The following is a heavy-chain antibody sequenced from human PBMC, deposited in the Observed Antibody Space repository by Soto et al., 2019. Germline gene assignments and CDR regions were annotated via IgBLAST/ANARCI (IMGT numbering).Heavy chain of an antibody. CDR2: INSSGITI. CDR1: GFTFITYE. V-gene: IGHV3-48*03. D-gene: IGHD3-3*01. CDR3: SRGRKELRFLECVLSYYGMDV. Sequence: GGSLRLSGAASGFTFITYEMNWVRQAPRKGLEWVSYINSSGITIYYADSVKGRFTISRDNAKNSLYLQMNSLIAEDTSVYYWSRGRKELRFLECVLSYYGMDVWGQGTTVAV. J-gene: IGHJ6*02.